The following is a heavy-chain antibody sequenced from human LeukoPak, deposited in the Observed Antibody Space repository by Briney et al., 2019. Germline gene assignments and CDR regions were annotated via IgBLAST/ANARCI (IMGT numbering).Heavy chain of an antibody. CDR1: GFTFSSYE. D-gene: IGHD5-18*01. J-gene: IGHJ4*02. CDR3: ARERYSYGEYFDY. CDR2: ISSSGSTI. V-gene: IGHV3-48*03. Sequence: PGGSLRLSCAASGFTFSSYEMNWVRQAPGKGLEWVSYISSSGSTIYYADSVKGRFTISRDNAKNSLYLQMNSLRAEHTAVYYCARERYSYGEYFDYWGQGTLVTVSS.